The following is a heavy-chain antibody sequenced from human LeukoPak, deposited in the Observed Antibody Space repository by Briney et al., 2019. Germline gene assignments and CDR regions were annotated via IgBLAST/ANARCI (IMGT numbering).Heavy chain of an antibody. CDR2: IYYSGST. J-gene: IGHJ5*02. V-gene: IGHV4-30-4*01. CDR1: GGSISSGDYY. Sequence: SETLSLTCTVSGGSISSGDYYWSWIRQPPGKGLEWIGYIYYSGSTYYNPSLKSRVTISVDTSKNQFSLKLSSVTAADTAVYYCASGPGEWELLNWFDPWGQGTLVTVSS. D-gene: IGHD1-26*01. CDR3: ASGPGEWELLNWFDP.